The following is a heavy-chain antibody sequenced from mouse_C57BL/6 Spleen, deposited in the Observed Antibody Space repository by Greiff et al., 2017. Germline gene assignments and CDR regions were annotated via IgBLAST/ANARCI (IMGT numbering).Heavy chain of an antibody. CDR1: GFTFSNYW. V-gene: IGHV6-3*01. CDR2: IRLKSDNYAT. CDR3: TGDRVWFAY. J-gene: IGHJ3*01. Sequence: EVMLVESGGGLVQPGGSMKLSCVASGFTFSNYWMNWVRQSPEKGLEWVAQIRLKSDNYATNYAESVKGRFTISRDDSKSSVYLQMNNLRAEYTGIYYCTGDRVWFAYWGQGTLVTVSA.